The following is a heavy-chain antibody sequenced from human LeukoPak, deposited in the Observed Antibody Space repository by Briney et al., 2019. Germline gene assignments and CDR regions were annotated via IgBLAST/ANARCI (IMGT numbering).Heavy chain of an antibody. Sequence: ASVTVSCKASGYTFTSYYMHWVRQAPGQGLEWMGIINPSGGSTSYAQKFQGRVTMTRDTSTSTVYMELSSLRSEDTAVYYCARQAVGVGGFDYWGQGTLVTVSS. J-gene: IGHJ4*02. CDR1: GYTFTSYY. CDR3: ARQAVGVGGFDY. D-gene: IGHD6-19*01. V-gene: IGHV1-46*01. CDR2: INPSGGST.